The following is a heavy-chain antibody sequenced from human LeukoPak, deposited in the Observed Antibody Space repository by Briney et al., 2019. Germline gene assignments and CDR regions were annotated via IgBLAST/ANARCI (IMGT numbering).Heavy chain of an antibody. V-gene: IGHV3-48*02. Sequence: GGSLRLSCAASGFTFGSYSMNWVRQAPGKGLEWVSYISSSSSTIYYADSVKGRFTISRDNAKNSLYLQMNSLRDEDTAVYYCASPTRYSSSWFDYWGQGTLVTVSS. CDR3: ASPTRYSSSWFDY. CDR2: ISSSSSTI. J-gene: IGHJ4*02. D-gene: IGHD6-13*01. CDR1: GFTFGSYS.